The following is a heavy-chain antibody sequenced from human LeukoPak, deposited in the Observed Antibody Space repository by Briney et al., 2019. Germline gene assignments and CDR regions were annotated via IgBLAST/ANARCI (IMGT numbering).Heavy chain of an antibody. J-gene: IGHJ4*02. Sequence: SETLSLTCTVSGGSISSYYWSWIRQPPGKGLEWIGYIYYSGSTNYNPSLKSRVTISVDTSKNQFSLKLSSVTAADAAVYYCATGPYDSSGYLDYWGQGTLVTVSS. CDR3: ATGPYDSSGYLDY. CDR2: IYYSGST. D-gene: IGHD3-22*01. V-gene: IGHV4-59*08. CDR1: GGSISSYY.